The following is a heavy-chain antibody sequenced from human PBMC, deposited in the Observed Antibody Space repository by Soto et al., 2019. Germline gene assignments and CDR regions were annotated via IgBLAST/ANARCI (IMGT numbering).Heavy chain of an antibody. V-gene: IGHV1-46*01. CDR1: GYTFTSYY. CDR3: VREQREFSGPDYYYYGMDV. CDR2: INPSGGST. J-gene: IGHJ6*02. D-gene: IGHD3-16*02. Sequence: ASVKVSCKASGYTFTSYYMHWVRQAPGQGLEWMGIINPSGGSTSYAQKFQGRVTMTRDTSTSTVYMELSSLRSEDTAVYYCVREQREFSGPDYYYYGMDVWGQGTTVTVSS.